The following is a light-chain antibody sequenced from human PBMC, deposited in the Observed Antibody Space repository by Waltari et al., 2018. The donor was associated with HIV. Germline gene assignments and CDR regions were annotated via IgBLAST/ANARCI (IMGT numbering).Light chain of an antibody. CDR3: QRLDSYPLT. Sequence: DIQLTQSPSFLSASVGDRVTITCRASQGINNYLAWYQQKPGKAPKLLIYGASTLQSGVPSRFSGSGSGTEFALTINSLQPEDFATYYCQRLDSYPLTFGGGTKVEIK. J-gene: IGKJ4*01. CDR1: QGINNY. CDR2: GAS. V-gene: IGKV1-9*01.